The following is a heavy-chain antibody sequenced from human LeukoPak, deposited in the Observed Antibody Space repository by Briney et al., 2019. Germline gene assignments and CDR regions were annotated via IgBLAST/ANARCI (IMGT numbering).Heavy chain of an antibody. CDR3: VRDRHWTNDWVFDY. J-gene: IGHJ4*02. CDR2: INHSGST. Sequence: PSETLSLTCAVYGGSFSSYYWSWIRQPPGKGLEWIGEINHSGSTKYNPSLKSRVTISVDTSKNQFSLKLSSVTAADTAVYYCVRDRHWTNDWVFDYWGQGTLVTVSS. V-gene: IGHV4-34*01. CDR1: GGSFSSYY. D-gene: IGHD1/OR15-1a*01.